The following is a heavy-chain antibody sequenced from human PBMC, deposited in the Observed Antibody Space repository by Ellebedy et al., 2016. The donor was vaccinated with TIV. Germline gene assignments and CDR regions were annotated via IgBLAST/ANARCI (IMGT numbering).Heavy chain of an antibody. J-gene: IGHJ4*02. CDR3: ARGFRYGSGRWPLDH. Sequence: AASVKVSCKASGYTLMSYGICWVRQAPGQGLEWMGWVSPYDGNTNYAQKFQVRVTMTIDTSTSTGYMELRSLRSDDTAVYYCARGFRYGSGRWPLDHWGQGTLVTVSS. CDR2: VSPYDGNT. V-gene: IGHV1-18*01. D-gene: IGHD4-23*01. CDR1: GYTLMSYG.